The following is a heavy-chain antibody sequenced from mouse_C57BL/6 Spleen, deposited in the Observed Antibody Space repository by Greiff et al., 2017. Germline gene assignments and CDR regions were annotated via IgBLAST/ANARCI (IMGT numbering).Heavy chain of an antibody. V-gene: IGHV5-16*01. D-gene: IGHD1-1*01. CDR2: INYDGSST. J-gene: IGHJ4*01. Sequence: EVMLVESEGGLVQPGSSMKLSCTASGFTFSDYYMAWVRQVPEKGLEWVANINYDGSSTYYLDSLKSRFIISRDNAKNILYLQMSSLKSEDTATYYCASYYYGSDAMDYWGQGTSVTVSS. CDR1: GFTFSDYY. CDR3: ASYYYGSDAMDY.